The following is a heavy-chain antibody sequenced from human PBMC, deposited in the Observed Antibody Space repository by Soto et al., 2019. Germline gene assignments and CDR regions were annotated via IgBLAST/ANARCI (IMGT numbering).Heavy chain of an antibody. CDR2: LNGGTGQT. J-gene: IGHJ6*02. V-gene: IGHV1-3*01. Sequence: ASVKVLCKASGYTFRTYSMHWVREAPGQSLEWMGWLNGGTGQTRYSQKFKDKVIITRDTSASTGYMELSRLTPEDTAVYYCARGKGMEENYFYYGLDIWGQGTTVTVSS. CDR3: ARGKGMEENYFYYGLDI. CDR1: GYTFRTYS. D-gene: IGHD1-1*01.